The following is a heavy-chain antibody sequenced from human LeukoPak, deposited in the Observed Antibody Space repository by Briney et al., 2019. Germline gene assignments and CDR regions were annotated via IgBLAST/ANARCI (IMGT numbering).Heavy chain of an antibody. D-gene: IGHD3-3*01. J-gene: IGHJ5*02. V-gene: IGHV4-34*01. CDR1: GGSFSGYY. Sequence: SETLSLTCAVYGGSFSGYYWSWVRQPPGKGLEWIGEINHSGSTNYNPSLRSRVTISLDRPKKQFSLKLSSVNVADTAVYYCARGLPRNDFWSGFATYWFDPWGRGTLVTVSS. CDR3: ARGLPRNDFWSGFATYWFDP. CDR2: INHSGST.